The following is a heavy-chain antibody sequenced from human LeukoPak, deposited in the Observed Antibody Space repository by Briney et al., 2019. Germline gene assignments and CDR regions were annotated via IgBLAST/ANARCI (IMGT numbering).Heavy chain of an antibody. V-gene: IGHV1-8*01. CDR2: MNPNSGNT. CDR3: ARASYDFWSGYYRAARSWFDP. D-gene: IGHD3-3*01. CDR1: GYTFTSYD. Sequence: ASVKVSCKASGYTFTSYDINWVRQATGQGLEWMGWMNPNSGNTGYAQKFQGRVTMTRNTSISTAYMELSSLRSDDTAVYYCARASYDFWSGYYRAARSWFDPWGQGTLVTVSS. J-gene: IGHJ5*02.